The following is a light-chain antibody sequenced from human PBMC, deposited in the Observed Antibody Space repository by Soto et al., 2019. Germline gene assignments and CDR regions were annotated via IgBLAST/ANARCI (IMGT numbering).Light chain of an antibody. CDR2: DAS. J-gene: IGKJ4*01. CDR3: QQRSSWRVT. CDR1: QSVSTF. V-gene: IGKV3-11*01. Sequence: EIVLTQFPATLSLSPGERATLSFRASQSVSTFLAWYQQKPGQDPRLVVYDASKRTTGIPARFSGSGSGTDFTLTISSLEPEDFSVYYCQQRSSWRVTFGGGTKVEIK.